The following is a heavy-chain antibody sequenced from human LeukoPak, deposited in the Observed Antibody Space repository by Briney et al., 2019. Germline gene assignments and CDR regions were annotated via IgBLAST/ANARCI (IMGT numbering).Heavy chain of an antibody. CDR3: ARVIYDFLTGYSQAFDS. CDR1: GFTVSNNF. J-gene: IGHJ4*02. CDR2: IYSGGNT. D-gene: IGHD3-9*01. V-gene: IGHV3-53*01. Sequence: GGSLRLSCAASGFTVSNNFMTWVRQAPGKGLEWVSVIYSGGNTFYADSVKGRSTISRDDSKNTLHLQMNSLRAEDTAVYFCARVIYDFLTGYSQAFDSWGQGTLVTVSS.